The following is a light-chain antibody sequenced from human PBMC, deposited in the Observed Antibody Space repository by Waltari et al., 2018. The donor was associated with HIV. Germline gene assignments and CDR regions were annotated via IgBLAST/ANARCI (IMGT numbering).Light chain of an antibody. V-gene: IGLV3-27*01. Sequence: SFELTQPSSVSVSPGQTARITCSGDMLAKKYVRWLQQRPGQAPLLIIFKDTERPSGIPERFSGSSTGTTVSLTISGVQGEDEADYYCNSAANCSWVFGGGTRLTVL. J-gene: IGLJ3*02. CDR2: KDT. CDR1: MLAKKY. CDR3: NSAANCSWV.